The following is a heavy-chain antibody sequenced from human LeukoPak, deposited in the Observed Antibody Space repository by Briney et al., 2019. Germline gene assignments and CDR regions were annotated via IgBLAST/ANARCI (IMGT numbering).Heavy chain of an antibody. D-gene: IGHD3-10*01. J-gene: IGHJ4*02. Sequence: ASVKVSCKVSGYTLTELSMHWVRQAPGKGLEWMGGFDPEDGETIYAQKFQGRVTMTEDTSTDTAYMELSSLRSEDTAVYYCATLPYYYGSGSYYWFYFDYWGQGTLVTVSS. CDR3: ATLPYYYGSGSYYWFYFDY. V-gene: IGHV1-24*01. CDR2: FDPEDGET. CDR1: GYTLTELS.